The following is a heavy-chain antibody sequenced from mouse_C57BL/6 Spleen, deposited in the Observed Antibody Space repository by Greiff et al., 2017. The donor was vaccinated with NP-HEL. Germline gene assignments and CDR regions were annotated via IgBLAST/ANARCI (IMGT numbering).Heavy chain of an antibody. V-gene: IGHV1-69*01. J-gene: IGHJ2*01. Sequence: VKLQQPGAELVMPGASVKLSCKASGYTFTSYWMHWVKQRPGQGLEWIGEIDPSDSYTNYNQKFKGKSTLTVDKSSSTAYMQLSSLTSEDSAVYYCATPPLITTGGYYFDYWGQGTTLTVSS. CDR1: GYTFTSYW. CDR2: IDPSDSYT. D-gene: IGHD1-1*01. CDR3: ATPPLITTGGYYFDY.